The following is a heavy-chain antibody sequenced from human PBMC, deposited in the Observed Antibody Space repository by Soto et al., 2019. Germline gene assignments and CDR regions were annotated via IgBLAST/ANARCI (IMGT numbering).Heavy chain of an antibody. V-gene: IGHV3-23*01. J-gene: IGHJ4*02. CDR3: AREVSIVTRCSDY. Sequence: GGSLRLSCAASGFTFSNYAMTWVRQAPGKGLEWVSVITSSGVNTYYADSVKGRFSISRDNSKSTLYLQMNNLRAEDTAVYYCAREVSIVTRCSDYWGQGTLVTVSS. CDR2: ITSSGVNT. D-gene: IGHD4-4*01. CDR1: GFTFSNYA.